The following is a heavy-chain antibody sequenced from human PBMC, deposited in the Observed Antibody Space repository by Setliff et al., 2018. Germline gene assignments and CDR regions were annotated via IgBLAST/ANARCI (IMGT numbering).Heavy chain of an antibody. CDR3: ARVRAGYFYFDY. Sequence: ASVKVSCKASGYTFTSYGISWVRQAPGQGLEWMGWISAYNGNTNHAQKLQGRVTMTTDTSASTAYMELRSLRSDDTAVYYCARVRAGYFYFDYWGQGTLVTVSS. J-gene: IGHJ4*02. V-gene: IGHV1-18*01. D-gene: IGHD5-18*01. CDR1: GYTFTSYG. CDR2: ISAYNGNT.